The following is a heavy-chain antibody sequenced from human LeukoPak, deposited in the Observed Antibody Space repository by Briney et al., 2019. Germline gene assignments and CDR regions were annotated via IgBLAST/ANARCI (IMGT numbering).Heavy chain of an antibody. CDR3: ARDPSLWFGEIDY. J-gene: IGHJ4*02. D-gene: IGHD3-10*01. Sequence: GGSLRLSCAASGFTFSSYAMHWVRQAPGKGLESVSAISSNGGSTYYANSVKGRFTISRDNSKNTLYLQMGSLRAEDMAVYYCARDPSLWFGEIDYWGQGTLVTVSS. V-gene: IGHV3-64*01. CDR2: ISSNGGST. CDR1: GFTFSSYA.